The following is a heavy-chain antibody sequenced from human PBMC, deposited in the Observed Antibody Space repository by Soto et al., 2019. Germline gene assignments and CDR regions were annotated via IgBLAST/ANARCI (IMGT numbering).Heavy chain of an antibody. J-gene: IGHJ4*02. V-gene: IGHV3-66*01. CDR2: IYSDGYT. CDR3: ARRKYCSSTTCFDY. D-gene: IGHD2-2*01. Sequence: GGSLRLSCAASGFNVSISYIGWVRQVPGKGLEWVSIIYSDGYTYYAASVKGRFTISRDNFKNTLYLQMSSLRAEDTAVYYCARRKYCSSTTCFDYWGQGTLVTVSS. CDR1: GFNVSISY.